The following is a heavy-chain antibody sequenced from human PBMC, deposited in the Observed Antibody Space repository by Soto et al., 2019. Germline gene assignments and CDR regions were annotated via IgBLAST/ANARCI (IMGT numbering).Heavy chain of an antibody. D-gene: IGHD6-13*01. Sequence: QVQLVQSGAEVKKPGASVKVSCKASGYTFTNYYIHWVRQAPGQGLEWMGIINPTSGSTNYAQKFQGRVTLTDDTSTTTVYMELSGLRSEDTAVLYCARELAAGDHWGQGTLVTVSS. J-gene: IGHJ4*02. CDR3: ARELAAGDH. V-gene: IGHV1-46*01. CDR1: GYTFTNYY. CDR2: INPTSGST.